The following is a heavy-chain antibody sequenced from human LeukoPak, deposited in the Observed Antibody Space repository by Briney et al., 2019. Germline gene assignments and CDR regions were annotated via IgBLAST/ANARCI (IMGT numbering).Heavy chain of an antibody. V-gene: IGHV3-53*01. J-gene: IGHJ4*02. D-gene: IGHD6-6*01. CDR3: ARAPSSSFDY. Sequence: TGGSLRLSCAASGLTVSSNYMSWVRQAPGKGLEWVSVIYSGGSTYYADSVKGRFTISRDNSKNTLYLQMNSLRAEDTAVYYCARAPSSSFDYWGQGTLVTVSS. CDR1: GLTVSSNY. CDR2: IYSGGST.